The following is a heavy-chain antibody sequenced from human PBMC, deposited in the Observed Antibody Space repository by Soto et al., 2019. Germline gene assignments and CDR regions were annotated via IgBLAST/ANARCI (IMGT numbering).Heavy chain of an antibody. D-gene: IGHD4-17*01. Sequence: GXTLVTPTQTLTXTCTFSWFSLSTSGMRVIWTRQPPVKALEWLARIDWDDYKFYITSLKTRLNISKDTSKNQVFLTMTNMDTVDTATYSCARGSDYGGNERDAFDIWGQGTMGTVSS. CDR2: IDWDDYK. V-gene: IGHV2-70*04. CDR3: ARGSDYGGNERDAFDI. CDR1: WFSLSTSGMR. J-gene: IGHJ3*02.